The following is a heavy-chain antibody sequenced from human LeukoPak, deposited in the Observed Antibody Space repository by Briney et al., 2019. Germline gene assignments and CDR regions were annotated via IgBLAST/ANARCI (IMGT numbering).Heavy chain of an antibody. CDR2: ISYDGSNK. Sequence: PGRSLRLSCAASGFTFSSYAMHWVRQAPGKGLEWVAVISYDGSNKYYADSVKGRFTISRDNSKNTLYLQMNSLRAEDTAVYYCAREAFDIWGQGTMVTVSS. CDR1: GFTFSSYA. CDR3: AREAFDI. J-gene: IGHJ3*02. V-gene: IGHV3-30-3*01.